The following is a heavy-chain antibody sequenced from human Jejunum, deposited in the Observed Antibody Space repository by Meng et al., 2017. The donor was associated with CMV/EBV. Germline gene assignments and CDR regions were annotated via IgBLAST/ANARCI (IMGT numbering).Heavy chain of an antibody. J-gene: IGHJ3*02. Sequence: YWGWIRQPPGKGLEWIGYSFYSGNSYYNPSLENRVIISVDTSRNQFSLNLSSVTAADTAVYYCARDSASISDATGHYHASGTFDIWGQGTMVTVSS. CDR1: Y. CDR2: SFYSGNS. CDR3: ARDSASISDATGHYHASGTFDI. D-gene: IGHD3-9*01. V-gene: IGHV4-30-4*08.